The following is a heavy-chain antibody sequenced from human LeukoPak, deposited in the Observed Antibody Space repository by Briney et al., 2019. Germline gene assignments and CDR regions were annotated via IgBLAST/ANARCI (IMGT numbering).Heavy chain of an antibody. Sequence: TSETLSLTCTVSGGSISSSSYYWGWIRQPPGKGLEWLGSIYYSGSTYYNPSLKSRVTISVDTSKNQFSLKLSSVTAADTAVYYCARYGSGSYREFDSWGQGTLVTVSS. CDR1: GGSISSSSYY. V-gene: IGHV4-39*01. CDR2: IYYSGST. CDR3: ARYGSGSYREFDS. D-gene: IGHD3-10*01. J-gene: IGHJ4*02.